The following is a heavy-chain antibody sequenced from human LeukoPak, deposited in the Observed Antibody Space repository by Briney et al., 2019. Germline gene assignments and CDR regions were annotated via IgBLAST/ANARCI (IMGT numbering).Heavy chain of an antibody. CDR1: GFTITSSA. J-gene: IGHJ4*02. Sequence: GASVKVSCKASGFTITSSAMQWVRQARGQRLEWIGWIVVGSGNTNYAQKLQGRVTMTTDTSTSTAYMELRSLRSDDTAVYYCARARYSGSYYESLGDYWGQGTLVTVSS. CDR2: IVVGSGNT. D-gene: IGHD1-26*01. V-gene: IGHV1-58*02. CDR3: ARARYSGSYYESLGDY.